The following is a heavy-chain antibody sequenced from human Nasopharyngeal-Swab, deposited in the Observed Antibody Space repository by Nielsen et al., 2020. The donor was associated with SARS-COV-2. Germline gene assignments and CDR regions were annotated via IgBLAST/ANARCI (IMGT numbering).Heavy chain of an antibody. CDR3: ARFSEYSSSTDRDYYGMDV. CDR2: INAGNGNT. D-gene: IGHD6-6*01. V-gene: IGHV1-3*01. J-gene: IGHJ6*02. Sequence: WVGQAPGQRLEWMGWINAGNGNTKYSQKFQGRVTITRDTSASTAYMELSSLRSEDTAVYYCARFSEYSSSTDRDYYGMDVWGQGTTVTVSS.